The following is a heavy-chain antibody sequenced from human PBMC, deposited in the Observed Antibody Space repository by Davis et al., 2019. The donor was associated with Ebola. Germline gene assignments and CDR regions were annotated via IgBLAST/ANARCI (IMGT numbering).Heavy chain of an antibody. CDR1: GGTFSSYA. CDR2: IIPIFGTA. D-gene: IGHD7-27*01. CDR3: ARPLTGVLQDAFDI. Sequence: SVKVSCKASGGTFSSYAISWVRQAPGQGLEWMGGIIPIFGTANYAQKFQGRVTITADKSTSTAYMELSSLRSEDTAVYYCARPLTGVLQDAFDIWGQGTMVTVSS. V-gene: IGHV1-69*06. J-gene: IGHJ3*02.